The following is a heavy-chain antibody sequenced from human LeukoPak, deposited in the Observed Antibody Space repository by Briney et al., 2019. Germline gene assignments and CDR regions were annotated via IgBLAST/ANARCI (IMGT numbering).Heavy chain of an antibody. CDR2: ISYNATNK. CDR3: AKASSNYFYYFEY. V-gene: IGHV3-30*18. J-gene: IGHJ4*02. Sequence: WGSLRLSCAASGFTFSSSDMHWVRQAPGKGLEWVAVISYNATNKYYADSVKGRFTLSRDNSKNTLYLQTNTLRDEDTAVYYCAKASSNYFYYFEYWGQGTLVTVSS. D-gene: IGHD2/OR15-2a*01. CDR1: GFTFSSSD.